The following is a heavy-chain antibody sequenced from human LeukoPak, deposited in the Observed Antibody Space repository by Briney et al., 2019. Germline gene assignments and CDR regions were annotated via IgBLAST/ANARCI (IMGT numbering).Heavy chain of an antibody. CDR3: AGTYYYDSSEAY. CDR1: GGAISNYY. Sequence: SETLSLTCIVSGGAISNYYWNWIRQSAGKGLEWIGRVSTRGSTNYNPSLKSRVTMSIDTSKNQFSLKLSSATAADTAVYYCAGTYYYDSSEAYWGQGTLVTVSS. V-gene: IGHV4-4*07. D-gene: IGHD3-22*01. CDR2: VSTRGST. J-gene: IGHJ4*02.